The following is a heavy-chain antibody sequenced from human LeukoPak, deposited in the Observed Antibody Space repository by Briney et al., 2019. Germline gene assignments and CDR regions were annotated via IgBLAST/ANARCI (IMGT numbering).Heavy chain of an antibody. CDR1: GFTFSSYS. D-gene: IGHD5-12*01. V-gene: IGHV3-21*01. Sequence: PGGSLRLSCAASGFTFSSYSMNWVRQAPGKGLEWVSSISSSSSCIYYADSVKGRFTISRDNAKNSLYLQMNSLRAEDTAVYYCARDPGYSGYVNYFDYWGQGTLVTVSS. CDR3: ARDPGYSGYVNYFDY. J-gene: IGHJ4*02. CDR2: ISSSSSCI.